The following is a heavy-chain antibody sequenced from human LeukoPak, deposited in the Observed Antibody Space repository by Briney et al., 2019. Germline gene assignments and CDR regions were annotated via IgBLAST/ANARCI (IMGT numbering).Heavy chain of an antibody. CDR2: ISYDGSNK. J-gene: IGHJ4*02. CDR1: GFTFSSYA. Sequence: GRSVRLSCAASGFTFSSYAMLWVRQAPGKGLEGVAVISYDGSNKYYADSVKGRFTISRGNSKNTLYLQMNGLRAEDTAVYYCARDPGSRITGTYTPSDYWGQGTLVTVSS. CDR3: ARDPGSRITGTYTPSDY. D-gene: IGHD1-20*01. V-gene: IGHV3-30*01.